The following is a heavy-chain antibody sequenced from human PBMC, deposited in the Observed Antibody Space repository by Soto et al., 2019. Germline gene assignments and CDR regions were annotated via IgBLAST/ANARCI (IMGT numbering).Heavy chain of an antibody. CDR3: ARDPGIAVASIGSFDI. D-gene: IGHD6-19*01. J-gene: IGHJ3*02. V-gene: IGHV1-18*01. CDR2: ISAYNGNT. Sequence: ASVKVSCKASGYTFNSYGISWVRQAPGQGLEWMGWISAYNGNTNYAQKLQGRVTMTTDTSTSTAYMELRSLRSDDTAVYYCARDPGIAVASIGSFDIWGQGTMVTVSS. CDR1: GYTFNSYG.